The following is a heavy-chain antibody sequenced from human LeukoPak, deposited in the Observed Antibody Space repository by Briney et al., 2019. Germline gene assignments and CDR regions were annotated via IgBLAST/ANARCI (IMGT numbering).Heavy chain of an antibody. D-gene: IGHD6-13*01. CDR1: GGSISSGGYY. Sequence: PSETLSLTCTVSGGSISSGGYYWSWIRQDPGKGLEWIGHIHYSGSTYYNPSLKSRLTMSVDTSENRLSLKLTSVTAADTAVYYCARGGVEYSSSWFDYWGQGSLVTVSS. J-gene: IGHJ4*02. CDR2: IHYSGST. V-gene: IGHV4-31*03. CDR3: ARGGVEYSSSWFDY.